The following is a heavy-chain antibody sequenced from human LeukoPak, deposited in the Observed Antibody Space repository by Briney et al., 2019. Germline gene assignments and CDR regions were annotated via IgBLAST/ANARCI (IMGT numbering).Heavy chain of an antibody. Sequence: SETLSLSCTVSGGSMSSYHWSWLRQPPGKGLEWIGYIYYSGSTNYNPSLKSRVTISVDTSKNQFSLKLTSVTAADTAMYYCARGAGWYGYWGQGSLVTVSS. CDR1: GGSMSSYH. CDR2: IYYSGST. J-gene: IGHJ4*02. V-gene: IGHV4-59*01. D-gene: IGHD6-19*01. CDR3: ARGAGWYGY.